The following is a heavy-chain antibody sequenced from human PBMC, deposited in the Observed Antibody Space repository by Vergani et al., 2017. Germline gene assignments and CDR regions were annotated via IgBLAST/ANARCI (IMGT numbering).Heavy chain of an antibody. J-gene: IGHJ5*02. CDR2: INHSGST. Sequence: QVQLQQWGAGLLKPSETLSLTCAVYGGSFSGYYWSWIRQAPGKGLEWIGEINHSGSTNYNPSLKSRVTISVDTSKNQFSLKLSSVTAADTAVYYCARGYSDFWSGYSNGFDPWGQGTLVTVSS. CDR1: GGSFSGYY. CDR3: ARGYSDFWSGYSNGFDP. D-gene: IGHD3-3*01. V-gene: IGHV4-34*01.